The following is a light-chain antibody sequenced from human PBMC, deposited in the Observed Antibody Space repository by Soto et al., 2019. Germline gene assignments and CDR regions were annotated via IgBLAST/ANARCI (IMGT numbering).Light chain of an antibody. CDR3: QQSYSTPRT. CDR2: AAS. V-gene: IGKV1-39*01. J-gene: IGKJ1*01. CDR1: QSISSY. Sequence: DIQMTQSPSSLSASVGDRVTITCRASQSISSYLNWYQQKPGKAPKLLIYAASSLQSGVPSRFSGSGSGTDFTITISTLQPEDFATYYCQQSYSTPRTFGQGNKVDIK.